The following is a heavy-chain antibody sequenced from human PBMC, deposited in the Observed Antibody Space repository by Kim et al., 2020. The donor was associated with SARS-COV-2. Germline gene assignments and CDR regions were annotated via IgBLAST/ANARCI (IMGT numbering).Heavy chain of an antibody. Sequence: GGSLRLSCAASGFTVSSNYMSWVRQAPGKGLEWVSVIYSGGSTYYADSVKGRFTISRDNSKNTLYLQMNSLRAEDTAVYYCARSVSYGSSTTFDYWGQGTLVTVSS. CDR3: ARSVSYGSSTTFDY. J-gene: IGHJ4*02. CDR1: GFTVSSNY. D-gene: IGHD5-18*01. V-gene: IGHV3-53*01. CDR2: IYSGGST.